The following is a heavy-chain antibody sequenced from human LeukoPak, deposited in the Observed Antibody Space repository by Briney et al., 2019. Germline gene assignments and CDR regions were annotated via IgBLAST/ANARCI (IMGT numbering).Heavy chain of an antibody. Sequence: GASVKVSCKASGYTFTGHYMHWVRQAPGQGLEWMGWINPNSGGTNYAQKFQGRVTMTRDTSISTAYMELSRLRSDDTAVYYCAGQRDSSSWGNYWGQGTLVTVSS. CDR3: AGQRDSSSWGNY. CDR1: GYTFTGHY. J-gene: IGHJ4*02. D-gene: IGHD6-13*01. V-gene: IGHV1-2*02. CDR2: INPNSGGT.